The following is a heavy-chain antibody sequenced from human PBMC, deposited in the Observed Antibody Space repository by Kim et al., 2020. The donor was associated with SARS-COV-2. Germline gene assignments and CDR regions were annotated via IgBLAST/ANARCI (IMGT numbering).Heavy chain of an antibody. V-gene: IGHV3-23*01. CDR2: IRAGGSNT. CDR3: ARDNTDVGRVSAIDY. Sequence: GGSLRLSCAASGFSFSSSAMSWVRQAPGRGLEWVAAIRAGGSNTYYADSVKGRFTISRDNSKNTLYLQLNSLRAEDTAVYYCARDNTDVGRVSAIDYWG. CDR1: GFSFSSSA. D-gene: IGHD3-10*01. J-gene: IGHJ4*01.